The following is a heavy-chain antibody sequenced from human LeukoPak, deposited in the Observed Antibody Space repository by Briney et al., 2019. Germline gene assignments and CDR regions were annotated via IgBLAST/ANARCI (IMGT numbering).Heavy chain of an antibody. CDR2: ISSSGSTI. J-gene: IGHJ4*02. CDR3: ASAVAGAYYFDY. D-gene: IGHD6-19*01. V-gene: IGHV3-11*01. Sequence: GGSLRLSCAASGFTFSDYYMSWISQAAGKGLEWVSYISSSGSTIYYADSVKGRFTISRDNAKNSLYLQMNSLRAEDTAVYYCASAVAGAYYFDYWGQGTLVTVSS. CDR1: GFTFSDYY.